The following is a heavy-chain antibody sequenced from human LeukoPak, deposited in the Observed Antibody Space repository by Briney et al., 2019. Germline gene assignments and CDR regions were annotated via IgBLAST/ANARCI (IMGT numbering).Heavy chain of an antibody. J-gene: IGHJ4*02. CDR2: IWYDGSNK. CDR1: GFTFSSYG. CDR3: ASVQRPGEPYFDY. D-gene: IGHD7-27*01. Sequence: GGSLRLSCAASGFTFSSYGMHWVRQAPGKGLEWVAVIWYDGSNKYYADSVKGRFTISRDNSKNTLYLQMNSLRAEDTAVYYCASVQRPGEPYFDYWGQGTLVTVSS. V-gene: IGHV3-33*01.